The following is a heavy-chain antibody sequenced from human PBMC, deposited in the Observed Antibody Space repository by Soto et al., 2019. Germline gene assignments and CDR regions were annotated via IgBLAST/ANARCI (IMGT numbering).Heavy chain of an antibody. J-gene: IGHJ3*02. Sequence: GESLKISCKGSGYSFTSYWNGLVRQMPGKGLEWMVIIYPGDSDNRYSPSFQGQVTISADKSISNAYLQWSSLKASDNAMYYCASATDYGGHSGAFDIWGQGTMVTVSS. V-gene: IGHV5-51*01. CDR2: IYPGDSDN. CDR3: ASATDYGGHSGAFDI. CDR1: GYSFTSYW. D-gene: IGHD4-17*01.